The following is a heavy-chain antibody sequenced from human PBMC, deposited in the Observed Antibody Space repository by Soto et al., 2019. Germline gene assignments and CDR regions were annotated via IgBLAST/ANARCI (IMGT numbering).Heavy chain of an antibody. J-gene: IGHJ5*02. V-gene: IGHV4-30-4*01. CDR3: ARVPGP. D-gene: IGHD3-10*01. CDR2: IYNGGTT. CDR1: GGSINTVNYY. Sequence: SETLSLTCTVSGGSINTVNYYWSWIRQSPDKGLEWIGHIYNGGTTYNNPSLTSRVTISVDTPNNQFSLKLSSVSAADTAVYYCARVPGPWGQGTLVPVS.